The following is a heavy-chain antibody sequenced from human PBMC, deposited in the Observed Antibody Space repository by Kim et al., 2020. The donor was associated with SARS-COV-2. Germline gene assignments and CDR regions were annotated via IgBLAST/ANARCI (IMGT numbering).Heavy chain of an antibody. CDR3: ARGGVVTAMALKPKYNWFDP. J-gene: IGHJ5*02. D-gene: IGHD5-18*01. V-gene: IGHV4-59*08. Sequence: SETLSLTRTVSGGSISSYYWSWIRQPPGKGLEWIGYIYYSGSTNYNPSLKSRVTISVDTSKNQFSLKLSSVTAADTAVYYCARGGVVTAMALKPKYNWFDPWGPGNLVTVSS. CDR1: GGSISSYY. CDR2: IYYSGST.